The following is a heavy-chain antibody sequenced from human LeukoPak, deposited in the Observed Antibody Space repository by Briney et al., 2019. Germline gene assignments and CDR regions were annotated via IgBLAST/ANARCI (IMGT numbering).Heavy chain of an antibody. J-gene: IGHJ6*03. D-gene: IGHD6-19*01. V-gene: IGHV4-61*09. Sequence: PSETLSLTCTVSGDSISSGTSYWSWIRQPAGKGLEWLGHIYTTGSTHYNSSLKSRVTMSVDTSKNQFSLKLHSVTAEDTAVYYCARDRGTSSSLGYFYYCMDVWGKGTTVTVSS. CDR2: IYTTGST. CDR1: GDSISSGTSY. CDR3: ARDRGTSSSLGYFYYCMDV.